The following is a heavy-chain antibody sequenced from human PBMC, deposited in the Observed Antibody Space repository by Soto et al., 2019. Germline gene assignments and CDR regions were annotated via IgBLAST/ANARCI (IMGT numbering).Heavy chain of an antibody. J-gene: IGHJ5*02. D-gene: IGHD6-13*01. CDR3: ARSRWYGWFDP. CDR2: IYYSGST. V-gene: IGHV4-39*01. Sequence: PSETLSLTCTVSGGSISSSSYYWGWIRQPPGKGLEWIGSIYYSGSTYYNPSLKSRVTISVDTSKNQFSLKLSSVTAADTAVYYCARSRWYGWFDPWGQGTLVTVSS. CDR1: GGSISSSSYY.